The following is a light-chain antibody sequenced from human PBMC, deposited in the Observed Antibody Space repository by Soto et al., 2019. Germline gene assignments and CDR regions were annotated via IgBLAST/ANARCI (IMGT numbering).Light chain of an antibody. V-gene: IGKV2-28*01. CDR3: MQGLQSPLP. CDR2: LGS. J-gene: IGKJ4*01. CDR1: QSLLHSNGYSY. Sequence: DIVMTQSPLSLPVTPGEPASISCRSSQSLLHSNGYSYLDWYLQKPGQSPQLLIYLGSNRASGVPDRFSGSGSGTDFTLKISRVEAEDVGVYFCMQGLQSPLPFGGGNKGEIK.